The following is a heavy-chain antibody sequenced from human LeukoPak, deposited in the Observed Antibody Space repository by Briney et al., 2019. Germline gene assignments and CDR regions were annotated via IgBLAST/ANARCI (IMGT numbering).Heavy chain of an antibody. CDR2: ISYDGSNK. V-gene: IGHV3-30-3*01. J-gene: IGHJ4*02. CDR1: GFTFSSYA. Sequence: PGRSLRLSCAASGFTFSSYAMHWVRQAPGKGLEWVALISYDGSNKFYADSVKGRFTISRDNSKNTLYLQMNSLRAEDTAVYYCAKEETRAYGGDWGQGTLVTVSS. CDR3: AKEETRAYGGD. D-gene: IGHD4-23*01.